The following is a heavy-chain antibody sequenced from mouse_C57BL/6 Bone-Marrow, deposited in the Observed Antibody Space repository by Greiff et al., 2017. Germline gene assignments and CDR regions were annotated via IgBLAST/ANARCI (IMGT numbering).Heavy chain of an antibody. V-gene: IGHV5-17*01. D-gene: IGHD2-12*01. CDR1: GFTFSDYG. Sequence: EVLLVESGGGLVKPGGSLKLSCAASGFTFSDYGMHWVRQAPEKGLEWVAYISSGSSTIYYADTVKGRFTISRDNAKTTLFLQMTSQSSEDTAMYYGAKTELGGPFDYWGQGTTLTVSS. CDR2: ISSGSSTI. J-gene: IGHJ2*01. CDR3: AKTELGGPFDY.